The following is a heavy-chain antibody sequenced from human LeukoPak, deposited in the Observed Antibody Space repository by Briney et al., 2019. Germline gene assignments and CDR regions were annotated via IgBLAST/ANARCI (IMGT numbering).Heavy chain of an antibody. J-gene: IGHJ4*02. Sequence: GGSLRLSCAASGFTVSSNYMSWVRQAPGKWLEWVSVIYSGGSTYYADSVKGRFTISRDNSKNTLYLQMNSLRVDDTAMYYCTRFWMDYWGQGTLVTVSS. D-gene: IGHD1-1*01. V-gene: IGHV3-53*05. CDR2: IYSGGST. CDR3: TRFWMDY. CDR1: GFTVSSNY.